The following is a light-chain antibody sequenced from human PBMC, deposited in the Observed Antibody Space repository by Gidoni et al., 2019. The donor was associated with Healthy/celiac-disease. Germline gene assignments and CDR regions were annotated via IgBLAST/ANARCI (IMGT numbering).Light chain of an antibody. CDR3: QQYGSSPRT. J-gene: IGKJ3*01. CDR1: QSVSSSY. V-gene: IGKV3-20*01. CDR2: GAS. Sequence: EIVLTQSPGTLSLSPGERATLSCRASQSVSSSYLAWYQQKPGQAHRLLIYGASSRATGIPDRFSGSGSGTDFTLTISRLEPEDFAVYYCQQYGSSPRTFGPXTKVDIK.